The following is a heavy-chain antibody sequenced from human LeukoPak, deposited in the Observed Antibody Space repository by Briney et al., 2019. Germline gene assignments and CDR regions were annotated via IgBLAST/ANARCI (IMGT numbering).Heavy chain of an antibody. CDR3: ARDRRGYSYGYPDGGY. CDR1: GFTFSDYY. D-gene: IGHD5-18*01. J-gene: IGHJ4*02. CDR2: ISSSSSTI. V-gene: IGHV3-11*04. Sequence: GGSLRLSCAASGFTFSDYYMSWIRQAPGKGLEWVSYISSSSSTIYYADSVKGRFTISRDNAKNSLYLQMNSLRAEDTAVYYCARDRRGYSYGYPDGGYWGQGTLVTVSS.